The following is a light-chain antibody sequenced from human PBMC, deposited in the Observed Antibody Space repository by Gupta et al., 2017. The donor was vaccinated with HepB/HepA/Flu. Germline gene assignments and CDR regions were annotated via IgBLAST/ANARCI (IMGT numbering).Light chain of an antibody. J-gene: IGKJ4*01. Sequence: EIVMTQSPATLSVSPGERATLSCRASQSVSSNLAWYQQKPGQAPRLLIYGASTRATGITARFSGSGAGTEFTLTISSRQSEEFAVYYCQQYKNWPPLTFGGGTKVEIK. CDR1: QSVSSN. CDR3: QQYKNWPPLT. V-gene: IGKV3-15*01. CDR2: GAS.